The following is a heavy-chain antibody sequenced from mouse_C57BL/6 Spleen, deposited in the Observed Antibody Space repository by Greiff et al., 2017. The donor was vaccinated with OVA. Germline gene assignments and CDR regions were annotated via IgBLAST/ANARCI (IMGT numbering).Heavy chain of an antibody. J-gene: IGHJ1*03. D-gene: IGHD1-1*01. Sequence: QVQLQQSGPELVKPGASVKISCKASGYAFSSSWMNWVKQRPGKGLEWIGRIYPGDGDTNYNGKFKGKATLTADKSSSTAYMQLSSLTSEDSAVYFCAREGYYGSSYRYFDVWGTGTTVTVSS. CDR3: AREGYYGSSYRYFDV. CDR2: IYPGDGDT. CDR1: GYAFSSSW. V-gene: IGHV1-82*01.